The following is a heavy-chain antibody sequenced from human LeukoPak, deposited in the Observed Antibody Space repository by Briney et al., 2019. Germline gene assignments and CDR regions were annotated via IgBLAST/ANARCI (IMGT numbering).Heavy chain of an antibody. CDR2: INPNSGGS. CDR3: ARGLSHFQYYYMDV. CDR1: GYTFIGYY. V-gene: IGHV1-2*02. Sequence: ASVKVSCKASGYTFIGYYMHWVRHAPGQGLEWMGWINPNSGGSNYAQRFQGRVTMTRDTSISTAYVELSRLRSDDTAVYYCARGLSHFQYYYMDVWGKGTTVTVSS. D-gene: IGHD3-16*02. J-gene: IGHJ6*03.